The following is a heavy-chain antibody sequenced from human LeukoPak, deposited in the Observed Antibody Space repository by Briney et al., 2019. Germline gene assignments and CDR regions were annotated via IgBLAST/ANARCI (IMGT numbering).Heavy chain of an antibody. J-gene: IGHJ5*02. Sequence: PSETLSLTCAVSGYSISSGYYWGGIRQPPGKGLEWIGSIYHSGSTYYNPSLKSRVTISVDTSKNQFSLKLSSVTAADTAVDYCARHEGQLSYSSSSQWFDPWGQGTLVTVSS. D-gene: IGHD6-6*01. V-gene: IGHV4-38-2*01. CDR2: IYHSGST. CDR3: ARHEGQLSYSSSSQWFDP. CDR1: GYSISSGYY.